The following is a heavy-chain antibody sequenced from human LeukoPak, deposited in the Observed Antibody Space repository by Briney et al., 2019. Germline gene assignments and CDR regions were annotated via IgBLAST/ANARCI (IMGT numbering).Heavy chain of an antibody. CDR1: GFTFSDFW. V-gene: IGHV3-7*01. D-gene: IGHD4-11*01. Sequence: QPGGSLRLSCVASGFTFSDFWMGWVRQAPGKGLEWVANINQGGSESYYVDSVKGRFTISRDNAKKSLFLQMNSLRAEDTAVYYCTKGRSNHYWGQGTLVTVST. CDR2: INQGGSES. CDR3: TKGRSNHY. J-gene: IGHJ4*02.